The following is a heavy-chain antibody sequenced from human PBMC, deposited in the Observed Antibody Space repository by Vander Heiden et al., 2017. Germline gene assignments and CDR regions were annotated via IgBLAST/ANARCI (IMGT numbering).Heavy chain of an antibody. D-gene: IGHD3-9*01. Sequence: EVQLLESGGGLVQPGGSLRLACAASGFTFSSYAMSGVRQAPGKGLEGVSAISGSGGSTYYADSVKGRFTISRDNSKNTLYLQMNSLRAEDTAVYYCAKDWNRYFDWFPVYGMDVWGQGTTVTVSS. V-gene: IGHV3-23*01. CDR3: AKDWNRYFDWFPVYGMDV. J-gene: IGHJ6*02. CDR1: GFTFSSYA. CDR2: ISGSGGST.